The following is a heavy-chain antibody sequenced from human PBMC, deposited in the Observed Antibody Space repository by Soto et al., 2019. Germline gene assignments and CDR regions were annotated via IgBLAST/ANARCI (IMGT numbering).Heavy chain of an antibody. CDR1: GYTFTGYY. V-gene: IGHV1-2*02. Sequence: ASVKVSCKASGYTFTGYYMHWVRQAPGQGLEWMGWINPNSGGTNYAQKFQGRVTTTRDTSISTAYMELSRLRSDDTAVYYCARDGITAARDFDYWGRGTLVTVSS. CDR2: INPNSGGT. D-gene: IGHD6-6*01. CDR3: ARDGITAARDFDY. J-gene: IGHJ4*02.